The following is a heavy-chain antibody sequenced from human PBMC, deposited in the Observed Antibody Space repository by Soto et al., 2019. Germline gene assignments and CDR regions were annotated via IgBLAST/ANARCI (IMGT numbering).Heavy chain of an antibody. D-gene: IGHD1-7*01. CDR3: ARGDTYNWNYVLDFDY. V-gene: IGHV1-8*01. CDR1: GYTFSSYD. Sequence: ASVTVSCKASGYTFSSYDINWVRQATGQGLEWMGWMNPNSGNTGYAQKFQGRVTMTRNTSISTAYMELSSLRSEDTAVYYCARGDTYNWNYVLDFDYWGQGTLVTVSS. CDR2: MNPNSGNT. J-gene: IGHJ4*02.